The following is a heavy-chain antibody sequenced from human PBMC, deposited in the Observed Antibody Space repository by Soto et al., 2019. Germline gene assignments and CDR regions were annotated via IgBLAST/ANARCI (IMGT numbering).Heavy chain of an antibody. V-gene: IGHV4-39*01. D-gene: IGHD3-9*01. J-gene: IGHJ4*02. CDR3: ASQDGELRYFDWPRG. CDR1: GVSISSSSSD. Sequence: EALSVTCTASGVSISSSSSDWGWIRQPPGKGLEWIGSIYYSGSTYYNPSLKSRVTISVDTSKNQFSLKLSSVTAADTAVYYCASQDGELRYFDWPRGGGQGTLVTLSS. CDR2: IYYSGST.